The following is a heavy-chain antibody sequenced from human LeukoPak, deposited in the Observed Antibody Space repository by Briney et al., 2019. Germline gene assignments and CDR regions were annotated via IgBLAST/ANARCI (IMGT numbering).Heavy chain of an antibody. D-gene: IGHD3-16*01. CDR3: ARDYDIGYAGY. Sequence: SETLSLTCTVSGGSISSYLWSWIRQPPGKGLEWIGYIYYSGSTYYNWSLKSRVTISVDTSKNQFSLKLSSVTAADTAVYYCARDYDIGYAGYWGQGTLVTVSS. V-gene: IGHV4-59*04. CDR2: IYYSGST. CDR1: GGSISSYL. J-gene: IGHJ4*02.